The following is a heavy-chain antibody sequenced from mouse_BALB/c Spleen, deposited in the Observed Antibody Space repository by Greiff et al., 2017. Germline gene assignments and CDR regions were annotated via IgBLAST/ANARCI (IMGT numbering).Heavy chain of an antibody. CDR3: NASPEFITTAKDDY. J-gene: IGHJ2*01. CDR1: GFNIKDYY. CDR2: IDPENGDT. Sequence: VQLQQSGAELVKPGASVKLSCTASGFNIKDYYMHWVKQRPEQGLEWIGWIDPENGDTEYAPKFQGKATMTADTSSNTAYLQLSSLTSEDTAVYYCNASPEFITTAKDDYWGQGTTLTVSS. D-gene: IGHD1-2*01. V-gene: IGHV14-4*02.